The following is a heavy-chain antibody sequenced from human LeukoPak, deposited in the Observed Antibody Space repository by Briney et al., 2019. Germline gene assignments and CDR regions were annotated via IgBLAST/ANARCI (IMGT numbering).Heavy chain of an antibody. CDR2: IKSKTDGGTT. D-gene: IGHD5-24*01. CDR1: GFTFSNAW. J-gene: IGHJ6*03. CDR3: TTDPTGVEMATTDYYYYTDV. Sequence: GGSLRLSCAASGFTFSNAWMSWVRQAPGKGLEWVGRIKSKTDGGTTDYAAPVKGRFTISRDDSKNTLYLQMNSLKTEDTAVYYCTTDPTGVEMATTDYYYYTDVWGKGTTVTASS. V-gene: IGHV3-15*01.